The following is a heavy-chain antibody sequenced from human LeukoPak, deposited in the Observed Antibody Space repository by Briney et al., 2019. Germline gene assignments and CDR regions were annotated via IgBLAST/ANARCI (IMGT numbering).Heavy chain of an antibody. CDR3: ARSLGRIDTAMVNFDY. CDR2: FHYNGAT. D-gene: IGHD5-18*01. Sequence: SETLSLTCTVSGGSISSTTYYWNWIRQPPGKGLEWIGSFHYNGATYYDPSLKSRVTTSMDTSKNQFSLTLSSVTAADTAVYYCARSLGRIDTAMVNFDYWGQGTLVTVSS. CDR1: GGSISSTTYY. V-gene: IGHV4-39*01. J-gene: IGHJ4*02.